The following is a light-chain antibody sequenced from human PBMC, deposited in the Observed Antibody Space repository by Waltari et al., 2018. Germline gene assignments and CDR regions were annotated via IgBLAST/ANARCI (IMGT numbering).Light chain of an antibody. CDR1: SSNIGSNS. V-gene: IGLV1-44*01. Sequence: QSVLTQPPSASGTPGQRVTISCSGSSSNIGSNSVNWYHHLPGAAPNLLIYRNNRRPSGVPDRFSGSKSGTAASLAISGLQSDDEGDYHCSSWDDTLRGPIFGGGTRLTVL. J-gene: IGLJ2*01. CDR2: RNN. CDR3: SSWDDTLRGPI.